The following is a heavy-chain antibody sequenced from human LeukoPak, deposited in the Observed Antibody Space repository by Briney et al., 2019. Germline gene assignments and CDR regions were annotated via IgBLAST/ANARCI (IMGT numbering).Heavy chain of an antibody. CDR1: GGSISSGSYY. V-gene: IGHV4-61*02. J-gene: IGHJ4*02. CDR2: IYTSGST. D-gene: IGHD1-1*01. CDR3: ARDGSTQFDY. Sequence: SETLSLTCTVSGGSISSGSYYWSWIRQPAGKGLEWIGRIYTSGSTNYNPSLESRVTISVDTSKNQFSLKLSSVTAADTAVYYCARDGSTQFDYWGQGTLVTVSS.